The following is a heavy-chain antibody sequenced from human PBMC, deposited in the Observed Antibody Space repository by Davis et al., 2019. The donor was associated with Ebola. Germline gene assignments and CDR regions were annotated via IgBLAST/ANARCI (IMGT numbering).Heavy chain of an antibody. CDR3: ARHRSGSSPRAYFQH. Sequence: MPGGSLRLSCAVYGGSFSGYYWSWIRQPPGKGLEWIGEINHSGSTNYNPSLKSRVTISVDTSKNQFSLKLSSVTAADTAVYYCARHRSGSSPRAYFQHWGQGTLVTVSS. CDR2: INHSGST. V-gene: IGHV4-34*01. D-gene: IGHD1-26*01. CDR1: GGSFSGYY. J-gene: IGHJ1*01.